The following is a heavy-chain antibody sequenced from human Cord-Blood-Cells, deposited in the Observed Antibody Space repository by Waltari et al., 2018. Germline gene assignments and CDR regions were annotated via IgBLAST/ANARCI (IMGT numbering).Heavy chain of an antibody. CDR2: IYYSGST. CDR1: GGSINREGYY. Sequence: QVQLQESGPALVKPSQTLSLTCTVSGGSINREGYYWSWIRQHPGKGLEWIGYIYYSGSTYYNPSLKSRVTISVDTSKNQFSLKLSSVTAADTAVYYCARVGQLVNWFDPWGQGTLVTVSS. J-gene: IGHJ5*02. V-gene: IGHV4-31*03. CDR3: ARVGQLVNWFDP. D-gene: IGHD6-13*01.